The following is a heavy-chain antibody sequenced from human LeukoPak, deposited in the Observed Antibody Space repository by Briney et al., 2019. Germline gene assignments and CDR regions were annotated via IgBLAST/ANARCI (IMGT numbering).Heavy chain of an antibody. CDR3: AKDHETYYYDSSGYYY. CDR1: GFTLSSYA. J-gene: IGHJ4*02. CDR2: ISGSGGST. Sequence: PGGSLRLSCAAAGFTLSSYATSWVRQAAGKGLEWVSAISGSGGSTYYADSVKGRFTISRDNSKNTLYLQMNSLRAEDTAVYYCAKDHETYYYDSSGYYYWGQGTLVTVSS. D-gene: IGHD3-22*01. V-gene: IGHV3-23*01.